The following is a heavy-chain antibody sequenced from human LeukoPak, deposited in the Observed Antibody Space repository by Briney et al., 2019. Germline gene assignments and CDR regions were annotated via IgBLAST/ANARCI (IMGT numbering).Heavy chain of an antibody. CDR3: AIRKGYYYYMDV. V-gene: IGHV4-39*01. CDR1: GGSISSSSYY. J-gene: IGHJ6*03. CDR2: IYYSGST. Sequence: SETLSLTCTVSGGSISSSSYYWGWIRQPPGKGLEWIGSIYYSGSTYYNPSLKSRVTISVDTSKNQFSLKLSSVTAADTAVYYCAIRKGYYYYMDVWGKGTTVTVSS.